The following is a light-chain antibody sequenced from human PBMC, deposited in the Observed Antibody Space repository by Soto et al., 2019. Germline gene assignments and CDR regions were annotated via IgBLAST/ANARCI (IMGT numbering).Light chain of an antibody. V-gene: IGLV2-14*03. CDR2: DVS. Sequence: QSALTQPASVSGSPGQSITICCTGTSSDVGGYNYVSWYQQHPGKAPKVMIYDVSKRPSGVSNRFSGSKSGNTASLTISGLQVEDEADYYCSSYTSSSTRVVFGGGTKVTVL. CDR3: SSYTSSSTRVV. J-gene: IGLJ2*01. CDR1: SSDVGGYNY.